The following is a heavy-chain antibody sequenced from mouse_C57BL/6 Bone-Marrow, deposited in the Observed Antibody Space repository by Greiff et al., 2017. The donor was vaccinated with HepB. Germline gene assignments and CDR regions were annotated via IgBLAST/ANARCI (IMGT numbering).Heavy chain of an antibody. V-gene: IGHV14-2*01. Sequence: DVKLVESGAELVKPGASVKLSCTASGFNIKDYYMHWVKQRTEQGLEWIGRIDPEDGETKYAPKFQGKATITADTSSNTAYLQLSSLTSEDTAVYYCALYGFIYLWYFDVWGTGTTVTVSS. J-gene: IGHJ1*03. CDR3: ALYGFIYLWYFDV. CDR2: IDPEDGET. CDR1: GFNIKDYY. D-gene: IGHD2-2*01.